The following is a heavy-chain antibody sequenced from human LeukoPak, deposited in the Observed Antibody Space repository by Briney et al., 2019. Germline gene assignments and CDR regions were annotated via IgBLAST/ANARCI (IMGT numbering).Heavy chain of an antibody. CDR2: IYTSGDT. D-gene: IGHD5-12*01. J-gene: IGHJ5*02. CDR3: ARVGPYIEVDP. V-gene: IGHV4-61*02. CDR1: GGSFSSRPYY. Sequence: SQTLSLTCTVSGGSFSSRPYYWSWIRQPAGKGLEWIGRIYTSGDTDYNPSLKGRVTISVDTSKNQFSLQLSSLTASDTAVYYCARVGPYIEVDPWGQGTLVIVSS.